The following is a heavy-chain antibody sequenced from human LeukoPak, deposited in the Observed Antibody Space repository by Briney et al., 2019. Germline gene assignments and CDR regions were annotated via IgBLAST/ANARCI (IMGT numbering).Heavy chain of an antibody. Sequence: GASVTVSCKASGYTFNGYYMHWVRQAPGQGLEWIGWINPNSGGTNYAQKFQGRVTMTRDTSISAAYMELSRLRSDDTAVYYCARAPSDSVVAGFDYWGQGTLVTVSS. J-gene: IGHJ4*02. V-gene: IGHV1-2*02. D-gene: IGHD2-15*01. CDR1: GYTFNGYY. CDR3: ARAPSDSVVAGFDY. CDR2: INPNSGGT.